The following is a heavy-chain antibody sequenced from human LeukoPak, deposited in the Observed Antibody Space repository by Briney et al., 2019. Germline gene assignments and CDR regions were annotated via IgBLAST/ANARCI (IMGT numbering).Heavy chain of an antibody. CDR1: GYTFTSYG. Sequence: ASVKVSCKASGYTFTSYGISWVRQAPGQGLEWMGWISAYNGNTNYARKLQGRVTMTTDTSTSTAYMELRSLRSGDTAVYYCARGPKYDSSAYYYYGMDVWGQGTTVTVS. CDR2: ISAYNGNT. J-gene: IGHJ6*02. CDR3: ARGPKYDSSAYYYYGMDV. D-gene: IGHD3-22*01. V-gene: IGHV1-18*01.